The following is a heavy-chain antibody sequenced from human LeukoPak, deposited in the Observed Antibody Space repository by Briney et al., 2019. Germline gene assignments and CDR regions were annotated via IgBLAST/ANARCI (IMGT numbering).Heavy chain of an antibody. CDR2: IKQDGSGK. Sequence: GGSLRLSCAASGFTFSSYAMSWVRQAPGKGLEWVANIKQDGSGKYYADSVKGRFTISRDNSKNTLYLQMNSLRAEDTAVYYCAKDRSLYSGFDYWGQGTLVTVSS. D-gene: IGHD1-26*01. CDR1: GFTFSSYA. V-gene: IGHV3-7*01. J-gene: IGHJ4*02. CDR3: AKDRSLYSGFDY.